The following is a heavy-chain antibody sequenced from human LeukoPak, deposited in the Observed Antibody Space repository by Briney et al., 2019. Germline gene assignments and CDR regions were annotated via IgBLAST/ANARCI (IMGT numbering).Heavy chain of an antibody. D-gene: IGHD3-3*01. J-gene: IGHJ3*02. CDR2: IIPIFGTA. CDR3: ATFASGYYDGDAFDI. CDR1: GGTFSSYA. Sequence: ASVKVSCKASGGTFSSYAISWVRQAPGQGLEWMGGIIPIFGTANYAQKFQGRVTITRNTSISTAYMELSSLRSEDTAVYYCATFASGYYDGDAFDIWGQGTMVTVSS. V-gene: IGHV1-69*05.